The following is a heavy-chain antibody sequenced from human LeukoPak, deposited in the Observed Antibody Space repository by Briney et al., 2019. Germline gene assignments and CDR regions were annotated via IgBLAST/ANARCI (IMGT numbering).Heavy chain of an antibody. CDR2: INHSGTT. CDR1: GGSFSGYY. J-gene: IGHJ4*02. V-gene: IGHV4-34*01. Sequence: SETLSLTCAVYGGSFSGYYWSWIRQPPGKGLEWIGEINHSGTTNYNPSLKSRVTISVDTSKNQFSLKLSSVTAADTAVYYCARECGIYDSSGYVDYWGQGTLVTVSS. D-gene: IGHD3-22*01. CDR3: ARECGIYDSSGYVDY.